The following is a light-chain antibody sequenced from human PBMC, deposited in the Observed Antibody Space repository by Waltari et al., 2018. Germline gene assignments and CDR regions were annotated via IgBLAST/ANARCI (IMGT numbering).Light chain of an antibody. CDR1: SSDVGGYNY. CDR3: SSYTSASTLI. CDR2: DVT. V-gene: IGLV2-14*03. Sequence: QSALTQSASVSGSPGQSITISCTGTSSDVGGYNYVSWYQQHPGKAPKLMIYDVTNRPSGVSNRFSGCKAGNTASLTISGLQAEDEADYYCSSYTSASTLIFGGGTKLTVL. J-gene: IGLJ2*01.